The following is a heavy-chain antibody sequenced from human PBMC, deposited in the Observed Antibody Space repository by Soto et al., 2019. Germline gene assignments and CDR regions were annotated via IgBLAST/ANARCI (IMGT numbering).Heavy chain of an antibody. V-gene: IGHV1-69*06. CDR2: IIPIFGTA. CDR1: GGTFSSYA. CDR3: AKAVVVPAAIEGAYYYYGMDV. J-gene: IGHJ6*02. Sequence: ASVKVSCKASGGTFSSYAISWVRQAPGQGLEWMGGIIPIFGTANYAQKFQGRVTITADKSTSTAYMELSSLRSEDTAVYYCAKAVVVPAAIEGAYYYYGMDVWGQGTTVTVSS. D-gene: IGHD2-2*01.